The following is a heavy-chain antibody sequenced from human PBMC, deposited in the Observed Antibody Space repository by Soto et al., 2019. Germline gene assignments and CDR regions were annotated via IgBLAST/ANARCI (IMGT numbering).Heavy chain of an antibody. CDR3: ARCHGVAAGTTDFDY. D-gene: IGHD6-13*01. V-gene: IGHV1-8*01. Sequence: QVQLVQSGAEVKKPGASVKVSCKASGYTFTSYDINWVRQATGQGLEWMGWMNPNSGNTGYGQTFQGRVTMTRNTSISTAYMEVSSLRSEDTAVYYCARCHGVAAGTTDFDYWGQGTLVTVSP. CDR2: MNPNSGNT. J-gene: IGHJ4*02. CDR1: GYTFTSYD.